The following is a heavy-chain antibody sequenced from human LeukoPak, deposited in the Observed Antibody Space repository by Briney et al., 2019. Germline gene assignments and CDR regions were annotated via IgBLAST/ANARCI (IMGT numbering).Heavy chain of an antibody. CDR1: GFNFGEFV. V-gene: IGHV3-49*04. J-gene: IGHJ4*02. CDR3: SRGFAAD. CDR2: IRDKANGGTT. D-gene: IGHD2-15*01. Sequence: GGTLRLSCATSGFNFGEFVVSWVRQAPGTGLEWVGFIRDKANGGTTEYAASVEGRFMIARDDSKGLAYLEMNSLKVDDTGTYYCSRGFAADWGQGALVTVSS.